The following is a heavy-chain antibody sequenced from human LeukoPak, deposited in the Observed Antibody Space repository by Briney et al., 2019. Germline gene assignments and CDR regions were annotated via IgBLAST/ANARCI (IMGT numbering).Heavy chain of an antibody. CDR2: ISSSGSTI. CDR3: TRETSSGWYVDY. J-gene: IGHJ4*02. D-gene: IGHD6-19*01. Sequence: GGSLRLSCAASGFTFSDYYMSWIRQAPGKGLEWVSYISSSGSTIYYADSVKGRFTISRDNAKNSLYLQMNSLRAEDTAVYYCTRETSSGWYVDYWGQGTLVTVSS. CDR1: GFTFSDYY. V-gene: IGHV3-11*04.